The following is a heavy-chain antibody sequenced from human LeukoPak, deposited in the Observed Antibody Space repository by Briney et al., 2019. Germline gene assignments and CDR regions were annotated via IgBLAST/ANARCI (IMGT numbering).Heavy chain of an antibody. CDR1: GFAFSTYA. D-gene: IGHD2-8*01. CDR2: ISYEGNEK. J-gene: IGHJ4*02. CDR3: ARGMEAIKEVFYY. Sequence: GGSHGLSCAGSGFAFSTYAMHWVRQAPGKGLEWVAIISYEGNEKLYTDSVKGRFTISRDNSKSTVYLQMNSLRTEDTAVYYCARGMEAIKEVFYYWGQGTLVTVSS. V-gene: IGHV3-30-3*01.